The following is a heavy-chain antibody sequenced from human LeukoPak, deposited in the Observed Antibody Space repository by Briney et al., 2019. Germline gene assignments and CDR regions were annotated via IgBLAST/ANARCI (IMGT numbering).Heavy chain of an antibody. J-gene: IGHJ6*02. D-gene: IGHD6-13*01. CDR3: ARDGGVAAAGFPPHYYYYGMDV. CDR2: IIPIFGTA. CDR1: GGTFSSYA. Sequence: GASVKVSCKASGGTFSSYAISWVRQAPGQGLEWMGGIIPIFGTANYAQKFQGRVTITADESTSTAYMELSSLRSEDTAVYYCARDGGVAAAGFPPHYYYYGMDVWGQGTTVTVSS. V-gene: IGHV1-69*13.